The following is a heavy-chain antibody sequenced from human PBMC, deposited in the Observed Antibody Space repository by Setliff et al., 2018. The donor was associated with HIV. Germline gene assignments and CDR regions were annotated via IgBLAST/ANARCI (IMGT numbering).Heavy chain of an antibody. Sequence: SETLSLTCSVSGASVVSGGYYWSWIRQHPEKGLEWIGYIYYSGTTTYNPSLRSRVAISLDTSLNQFSLKVNSVTAADTAVYYCASSTRKSFDFWTDSRTTYPPYYFDYWGQGTLVTVSS. CDR1: GASVVSGGYY. D-gene: IGHD3-3*01. V-gene: IGHV4-31*03. CDR3: ASSTRKSFDFWTDSRTTYPPYYFDY. CDR2: IYYSGTT. J-gene: IGHJ4*02.